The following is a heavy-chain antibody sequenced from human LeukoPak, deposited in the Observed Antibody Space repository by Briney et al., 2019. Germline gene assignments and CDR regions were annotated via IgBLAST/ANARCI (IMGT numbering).Heavy chain of an antibody. Sequence: SETLSLTCTVSGGSISSGNYYWGWIRQPPGKGLEWIGNIYYSGSTYYNPSLKSRVTISVDTSKNQFSLKLSSVTAADTAVYYWARRGYSYDYFDYWGQGTLVTVSS. CDR1: GGSISSGNYY. D-gene: IGHD5-18*01. V-gene: IGHV4-39*01. J-gene: IGHJ4*02. CDR2: IYYSGST. CDR3: ARRGYSYDYFDY.